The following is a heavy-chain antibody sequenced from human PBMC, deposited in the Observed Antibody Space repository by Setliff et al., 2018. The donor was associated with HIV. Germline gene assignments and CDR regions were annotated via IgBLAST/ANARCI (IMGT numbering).Heavy chain of an antibody. CDR2: ISAYNGHT. D-gene: IGHD2-2*01. V-gene: IGHV1-18*01. J-gene: IGHJ6*03. CDR3: ATSSRIYYYSYMDV. Sequence: ASVKVSCKASGYTFNSYGFRWVRQAPGQGLEWMGWISAYNGHTNYAQKLQGRVTMTTGTSTSTAYMELRTLRSDDTAVYYCATSSRIYYYSYMDVWGKGTTVTVSS. CDR1: GYTFNSYG.